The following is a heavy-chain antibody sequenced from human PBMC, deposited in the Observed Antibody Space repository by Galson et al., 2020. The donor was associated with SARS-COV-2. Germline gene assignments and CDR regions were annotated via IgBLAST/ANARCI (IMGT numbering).Heavy chain of an antibody. V-gene: IGHV1-69*13. D-gene: IGHD2-21*02. Sequence: SVKVSCKPSGGSFSTYPISWVRLAPGQGLEWLGGIIPIFGTPDYARKFQGRLTITAHEATSTAYMELSSLRSEDTAMYYCARGEDCGGDCAVYYLDHGGQGTLVTVSS. CDR2: IIPIFGTP. CDR3: ARGEDCGGDCAVYYLDH. J-gene: IGHJ4*02. CDR1: GGSFSTYP.